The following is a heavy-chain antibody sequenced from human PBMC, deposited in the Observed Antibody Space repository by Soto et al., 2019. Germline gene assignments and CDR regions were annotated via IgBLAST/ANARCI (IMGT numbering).Heavy chain of an antibody. CDR1: GYTFINYD. V-gene: IGHV1-8*02. CDR2: MNPGSGKT. CDR3: ARMASSGTLSWFDP. J-gene: IGHJ5*02. Sequence: ASVKVSCKASGYTFINYDISWVRQATVQGLEWMGWMNPGSGKTGYANKFQGRVTMTSDASTSTAHLELSSLTSEDTAVYYCARMASSGTLSWFDPWGQGTLVTVSS.